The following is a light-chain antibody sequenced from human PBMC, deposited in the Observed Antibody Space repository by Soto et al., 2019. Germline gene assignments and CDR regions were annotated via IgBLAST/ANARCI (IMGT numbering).Light chain of an antibody. Sequence: QPVLTQSSSASASLGSSVKLTCTLSSGHTTYIIAWHQQQPGKAPRYLMKLETSGSYNKGSGVPDRFSGSSSGADRYLTISNLQFEDEADYYCETWDINTQVVVGGGTKLTVL. CDR1: SGHTTYI. CDR2: LETSGSY. CDR3: ETWDINTQVV. V-gene: IGLV4-60*02. J-gene: IGLJ2*01.